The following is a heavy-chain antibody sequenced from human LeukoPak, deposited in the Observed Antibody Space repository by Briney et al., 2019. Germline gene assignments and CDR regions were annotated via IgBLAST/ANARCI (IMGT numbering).Heavy chain of an antibody. CDR1: GYSFTSYW. CDR3: ARSTFDDSSGYYVDMGAFDL. V-gene: IGHV5-51*01. Sequence: LGESLKISCKGSGYSFTSYWIGWVRQMPGKGLEWMAIIYPGDSDTRYSPSFQGQVTISADKSISTAYLQWSSLKASDTAMYYCARSTFDDSSGYYVDMGAFDLWGQGTMVTVSS. CDR2: IYPGDSDT. D-gene: IGHD3-22*01. J-gene: IGHJ3*01.